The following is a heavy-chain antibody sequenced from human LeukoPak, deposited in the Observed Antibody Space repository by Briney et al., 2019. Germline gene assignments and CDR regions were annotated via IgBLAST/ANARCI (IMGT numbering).Heavy chain of an antibody. CDR1: GYTFTSYY. CDR2: INPSGGST. D-gene: IGHD2-2*01. Sequence: ASLTVSSKASGYTFTSYYMHWVRQAPGQGLEWMGIINPSGGSTSYAQKFQGRVTMTRDTSTSTVYMELSSLRSEDTAVYYCARDWVVPAAIPFDYWGQGTLVTVSS. J-gene: IGHJ4*02. CDR3: ARDWVVPAAIPFDY. V-gene: IGHV1-46*01.